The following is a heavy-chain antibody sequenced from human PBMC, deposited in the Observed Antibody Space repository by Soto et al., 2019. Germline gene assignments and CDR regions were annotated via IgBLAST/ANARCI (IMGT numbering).Heavy chain of an antibody. V-gene: IGHV3-21*01. CDR1: GFTFSSYS. Sequence: GGSLRLSCAASGFTFSSYSMNWVRQAPGKGLEWVSSISSSSSYIYYADSVKGRFTISRDNAKNSLYLQMNSLRAEDTAVYFCARDSYCGGDCYPDAFDIWGQGTMVTVSS. CDR3: ARDSYCGGDCYPDAFDI. D-gene: IGHD2-21*02. CDR2: ISSSSSYI. J-gene: IGHJ3*02.